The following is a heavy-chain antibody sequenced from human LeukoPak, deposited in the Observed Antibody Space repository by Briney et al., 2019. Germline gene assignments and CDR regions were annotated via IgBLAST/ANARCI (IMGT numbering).Heavy chain of an antibody. CDR3: ARDRRWLQLGFIDY. CDR2: ISYDGSNK. CDR1: AFTFKKSG. V-gene: IGHV3-30*03. J-gene: IGHJ4*02. Sequence: GGSLRLSCAASAFTFKKSGMHWVRQAPGKGLEWVAVISYDGSNKYYADPVKGRFTISRDNSKNTLYLQMNSLRAEDTAVYYCARDRRWLQLGFIDYWGQGILVTVSS. D-gene: IGHD5-24*01.